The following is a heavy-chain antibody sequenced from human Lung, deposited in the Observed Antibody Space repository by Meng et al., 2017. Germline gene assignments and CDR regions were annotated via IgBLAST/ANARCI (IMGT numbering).Heavy chain of an antibody. D-gene: IGHD1-26*01. Sequence: GPGLGTPSGTLSLPCPVSGGSITSSTWWSWVRQTPGKGLEWFGEIFHSGSTNYNPPLESRVTISVDKSKNQFSLKVYSVTAADTATYYCARFDISSSGRGDYWGQGILVTVSS. CDR1: GGSITSSTW. V-gene: IGHV4-4*02. J-gene: IGHJ4*02. CDR3: ARFDISSSGRGDY. CDR2: IFHSGST.